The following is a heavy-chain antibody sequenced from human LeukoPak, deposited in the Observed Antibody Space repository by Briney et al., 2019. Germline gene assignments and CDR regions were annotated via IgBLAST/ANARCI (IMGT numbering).Heavy chain of an antibody. J-gene: IGHJ3*02. V-gene: IGHV1-24*01. CDR2: FDPEDGET. CDR1: GYTLTELS. D-gene: IGHD2-15*01. Sequence: ASVKVSCKVSGYTLTELSMHWVRQAPGKGLEWMGGFDPEDGETIYAQKFQGRVTMTEDTSTDTAYMELSSLRPEDTAVYYCATDLGGSDAFDIWGQGTMVTVSS. CDR3: ATDLGGSDAFDI.